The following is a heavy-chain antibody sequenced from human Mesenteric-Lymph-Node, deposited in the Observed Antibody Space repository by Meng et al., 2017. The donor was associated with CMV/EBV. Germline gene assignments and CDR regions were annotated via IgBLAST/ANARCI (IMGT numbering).Heavy chain of an antibody. V-gene: IGHV3-74*01. CDR2: INSDGSST. CDR1: FRGYW. D-gene: IGHD2-2*01. Sequence: FRGYWMHWVRQAPGKGLVWVSRINSDGSSTSYADSVKGRFTISRDNAKNTLYLQMNSLRAEDTAVYYCARVRGLGYCSSTSCPRPFDYWGQGTLVTVSS. J-gene: IGHJ4*02. CDR3: ARVRGLGYCSSTSCPRPFDY.